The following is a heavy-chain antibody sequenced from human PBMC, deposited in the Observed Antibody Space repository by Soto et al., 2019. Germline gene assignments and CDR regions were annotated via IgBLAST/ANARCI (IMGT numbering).Heavy chain of an antibody. CDR3: ARGLYYDILTGYDWFDP. Sequence: ASVKVSCKASGGTFSSYAISWVRQAPGQGLEWMGGIIPIFGTANYAQKFQGRVTITADESTSTAYMELSSLRSEDTAVYYCARGLYYDILTGYDWFDPWGQGTLVTVSS. CDR2: IIPIFGTA. D-gene: IGHD3-9*01. J-gene: IGHJ5*02. V-gene: IGHV1-69*13. CDR1: GGTFSSYA.